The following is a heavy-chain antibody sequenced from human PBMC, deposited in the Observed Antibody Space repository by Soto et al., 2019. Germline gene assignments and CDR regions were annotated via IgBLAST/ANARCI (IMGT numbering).Heavy chain of an antibody. CDR2: ISYDGSNK. J-gene: IGHJ4*02. CDR1: GFTFSSYA. CDR3: ARDPYYYDSSGQPPPGFDY. D-gene: IGHD3-22*01. V-gene: IGHV3-30-3*01. Sequence: GESLKISCASSGFTFSSYAMHWVLQAPGKGLEWVAVISYDGSNKYYADSVKGRFTISRDNSKNTLYLQMNSLRAEDTAVYYCARDPYYYDSSGQPPPGFDYWGQGTLVTVSS.